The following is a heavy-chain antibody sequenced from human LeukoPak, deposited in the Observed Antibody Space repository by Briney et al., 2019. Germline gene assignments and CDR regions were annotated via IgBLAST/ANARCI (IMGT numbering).Heavy chain of an antibody. CDR1: GYTFTGYY. V-gene: IGHV1-2*02. CDR2: INPNSGGT. CDR3: ARDLRLGEINWFDP. Sequence: ASVKVSCKASGYTFTGYYIHWVRQAPGQGLEWMGWINPNSGGTNDAQKFQGRVTMTRDTSISTAYMELSRLRSDDTAVYYCARDLRLGEINWFDPWGQGTLVTVSS. D-gene: IGHD4-17*01. J-gene: IGHJ5*02.